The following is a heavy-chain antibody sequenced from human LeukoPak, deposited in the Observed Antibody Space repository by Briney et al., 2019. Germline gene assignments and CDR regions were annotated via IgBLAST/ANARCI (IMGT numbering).Heavy chain of an antibody. V-gene: IGHV4-39*01. J-gene: IGHJ4*02. CDR3: ASKRIVATIYDY. CDR1: GGSISSSSYY. Sequence: KSSETLSLTCTVSGGSISSSSYYWGWIRQPPGKGLEWIGSIYYSGSTYYNPSLKSRVTISVDTSKNQFSLKLSSVTAADTAVYYCASKRIVATIYDYWGQGTLVTVSS. CDR2: IYYSGST. D-gene: IGHD5-12*01.